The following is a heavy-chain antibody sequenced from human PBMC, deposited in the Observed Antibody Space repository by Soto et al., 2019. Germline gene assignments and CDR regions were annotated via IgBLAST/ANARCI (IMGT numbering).Heavy chain of an antibody. CDR1: GFTFNNYD. CDR2: ISYDGSNK. J-gene: IGHJ6*02. V-gene: IGHV3-30*18. Sequence: GGSLRLSCAASGFTFNNYDMLWVRQAPGKGLEWVAVISYDGSNKYYADSVKGRFTISRDNSKNTLYLQMNSLRAEDTAVYYCAKEYSSSWYYYYGMDVWGQGTTVTVSS. CDR3: AKEYSSSWYYYYGMDV. D-gene: IGHD6-13*01.